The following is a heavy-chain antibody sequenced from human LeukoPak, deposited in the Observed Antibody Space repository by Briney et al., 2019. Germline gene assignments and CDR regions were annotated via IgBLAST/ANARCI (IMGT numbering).Heavy chain of an antibody. CDR1: GGSISSGGYS. CDR2: FYYTGST. J-gene: IGHJ4*02. V-gene: IGHV4-61*08. D-gene: IGHD1/OR15-1a*01. Sequence: SETLSLTCAVSGGSISSGGYSWSWIRQPPGKGLEWIGYFYYTGSTDYNPSLKSRVTISGDTSKNQFSLKLSSVTAADTAVYYCARDRHWTNDWVFDYWGQGTLVTVSS. CDR3: ARDRHWTNDWVFDY.